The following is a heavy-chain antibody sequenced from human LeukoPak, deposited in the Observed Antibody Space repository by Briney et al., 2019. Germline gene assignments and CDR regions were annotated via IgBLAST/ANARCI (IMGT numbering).Heavy chain of an antibody. V-gene: IGHV3-48*01. CDR2: ISTSSSTI. D-gene: IGHD2-2*01. J-gene: IGHJ6*03. CDR1: GFILSSYN. Sequence: PGGSLRLSCAASGFILSSYNMYWVRQAPGKGLEWVSYISTSSSTIYYADSVKGRFTISRDNAKNSLYLQMNSLRAEDTAVYYCARDRGYCRGTTCYAYYMDVWGKGTTVTVSS. CDR3: ARDRGYCRGTTCYAYYMDV.